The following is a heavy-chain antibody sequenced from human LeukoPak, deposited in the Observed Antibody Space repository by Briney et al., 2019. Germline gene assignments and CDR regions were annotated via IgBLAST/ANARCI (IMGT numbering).Heavy chain of an antibody. CDR1: GFTVRSNY. J-gene: IGHJ4*02. V-gene: IGHV3-66*01. D-gene: IGHD3-10*01. CDR2: IYSGGST. Sequence: GGSLRLSCAASGFTVRSNYMTWVRQAPGKGLEWVSVIYSGGSTYYADSVKGRFTISRDISKNTLYLQMNSLRGEDTAVYYCARVATQKVRDPYDLGSYESLAYFDYWGQGILVTVSS. CDR3: ARVATQKVRDPYDLGSYESLAYFDY.